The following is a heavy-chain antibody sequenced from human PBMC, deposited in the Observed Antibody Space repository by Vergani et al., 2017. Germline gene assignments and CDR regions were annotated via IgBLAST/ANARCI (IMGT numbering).Heavy chain of an antibody. V-gene: IGHV1-2*02. D-gene: IGHD3-10*01. CDR1: GYTFTGYY. Sequence: QVQLVQSGAEVKKPGASVKVSCKASGYTFTGYYMHWVRQAPGQGLEWMGWINPNSGGTNYAQKFQGRVTMTRDTSISTAYMELSRLRSDDTAVYYCARRGEDYYGSGSYGAFDIWGQGTMVTVSS. CDR3: ARRGEDYYGSGSYGAFDI. J-gene: IGHJ3*02. CDR2: INPNSGGT.